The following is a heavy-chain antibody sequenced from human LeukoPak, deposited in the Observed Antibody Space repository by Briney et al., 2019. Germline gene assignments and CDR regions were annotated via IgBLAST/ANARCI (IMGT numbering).Heavy chain of an antibody. CDR1: GFTFSSYW. CDR2: IKQDGSEK. D-gene: IGHD3-3*01. Sequence: GGLSLSCAASGFTFSSYWMSWVRQAPGKGLEWVANIKQDGSEKYYVDSVKGRFTISRDNSKNTLYLQMNSLRAEDTAVYYCAKDLRATYYDFWSGYYPDYYFDYWGQGTLVTVSS. J-gene: IGHJ4*02. V-gene: IGHV3-7*01. CDR3: AKDLRATYYDFWSGYYPDYYFDY.